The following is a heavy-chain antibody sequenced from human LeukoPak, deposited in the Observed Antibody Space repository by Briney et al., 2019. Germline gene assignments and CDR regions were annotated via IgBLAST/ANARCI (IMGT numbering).Heavy chain of an antibody. D-gene: IGHD3-16*02. J-gene: IGHJ4*02. CDR2: ISYSGST. V-gene: IGHV4-59*01. CDR1: GGSISSYY. Sequence: SETLSLTCTVSGGSISSYYWSWIRQPPGKGLEWIGYISYSGSTNYNPSLKSRVTISVDTSKNQFSLKLSSVTAADTAVYYCAKYVWGSYPAFEDYWGQGTLVTVSS. CDR3: AKYVWGSYPAFEDY.